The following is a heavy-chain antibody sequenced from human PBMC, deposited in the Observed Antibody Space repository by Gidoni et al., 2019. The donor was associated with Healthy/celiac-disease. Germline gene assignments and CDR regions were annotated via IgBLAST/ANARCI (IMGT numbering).Heavy chain of an antibody. CDR3: ASTPRTGSLYSSSWYTDWYFDL. CDR2: IYYSGST. D-gene: IGHD6-13*01. CDR1: GGSVSSGSYY. V-gene: IGHV4-61*01. J-gene: IGHJ2*01. Sequence: QVQLQESGPGLVKPSETLSLTCTVSGGSVSSGSYYWGWTRQPPGKGLEWIGYIYYSGSTNYNPSLKSRVTISVDTSKNQFSLKLSSVTAADTAVYYCASTPRTGSLYSSSWYTDWYFDLWGRGTLVTVSS.